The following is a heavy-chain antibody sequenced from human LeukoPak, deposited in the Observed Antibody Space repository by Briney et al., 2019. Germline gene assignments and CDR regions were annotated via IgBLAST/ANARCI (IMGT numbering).Heavy chain of an antibody. Sequence: SETLSLTCTVSGYSISSGYYWGWIRQPPGKGLEWIGSIYHSGSTYYNPSLKSRVTISVDTSKNQFSLKLSSVTAADTAVYYCARAFVMITFGGVIVIPGSWFDPWGQGTLVTVSS. V-gene: IGHV4-38-2*02. D-gene: IGHD3-16*02. CDR2: IYHSGST. CDR1: GYSISSGYY. J-gene: IGHJ5*02. CDR3: ARAFVMITFGGVIVIPGSWFDP.